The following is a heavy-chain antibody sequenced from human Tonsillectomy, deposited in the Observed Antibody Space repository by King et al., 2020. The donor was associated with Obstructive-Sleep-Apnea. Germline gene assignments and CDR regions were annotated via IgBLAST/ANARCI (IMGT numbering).Heavy chain of an antibody. J-gene: IGHJ4*02. Sequence: HVQLQESGPGLVKPSQTLSLTCSVSGGSISSGDYYWSWIRQSPGKGLEWIGYVFYSGRTVYNPSLRSRTTISVDTSKNQFSLMLTFVTAADTAIYFCAREEAPWELLDFWGQGARVTVSS. D-gene: IGHD1-26*01. CDR3: AREEAPWELLDF. CDR1: GGSISSGDYY. CDR2: VFYSGRT. V-gene: IGHV4-30-4*01.